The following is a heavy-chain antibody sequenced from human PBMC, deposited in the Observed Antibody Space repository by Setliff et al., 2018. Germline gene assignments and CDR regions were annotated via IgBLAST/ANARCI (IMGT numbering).Heavy chain of an antibody. CDR1: GLTFSSDA. J-gene: IGHJ4*02. V-gene: IGHV3-23*03. Sequence: ASGLTFSSDAMTWVRQTPGKGLEWVSVISSDGTSIYYADSVKGRFTISRDNSKNTLYLQMNRLRAEDTAIYYCARCSSWHGHYPHFNYWGQGTLVTVSS. CDR2: ISSDGTSI. D-gene: IGHD6-13*01. CDR3: ARCSSWHGHYPHFNY.